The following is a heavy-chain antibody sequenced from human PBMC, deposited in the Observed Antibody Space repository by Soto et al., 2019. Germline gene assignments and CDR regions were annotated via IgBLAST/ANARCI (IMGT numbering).Heavy chain of an antibody. Sequence: QVQLVQSGDEVKKPGASVKVSCKASGYIFVNYGIAWVRQAPGQGLEWMGWISPYTGNTHSATKVQGRLTMTTDTSTSTAYMALGSLTFDDTAVYYFVMVDNYVTPTPQDVWGQGTTVTVSS. D-gene: IGHD3-16*01. CDR3: VMVDNYVTPTPQDV. V-gene: IGHV1-18*01. CDR2: ISPYTGNT. CDR1: GYIFVNYG. J-gene: IGHJ6*02.